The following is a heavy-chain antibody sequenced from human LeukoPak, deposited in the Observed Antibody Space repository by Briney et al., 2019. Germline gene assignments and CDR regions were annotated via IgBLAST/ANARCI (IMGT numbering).Heavy chain of an antibody. V-gene: IGHV4-38-2*01. Sequence: SETLSLTCAVSGYSFSNGYYCGWIRHPPGKGLEWIGSIYHSGSTYYNPSLKSRFTISVDTSKNQFSLKLSSVTAADTAVYYCARAVAGNYFDYWGQGTLVTVSS. D-gene: IGHD6-19*01. CDR3: ARAVAGNYFDY. J-gene: IGHJ4*02. CDR2: IYHSGST. CDR1: GYSFSNGYY.